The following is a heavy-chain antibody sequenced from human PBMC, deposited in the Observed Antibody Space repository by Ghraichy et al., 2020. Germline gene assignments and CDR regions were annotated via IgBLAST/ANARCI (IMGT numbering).Heavy chain of an antibody. Sequence: GGSLRLSCAASGFSFSSYWMTWVRQAPGKGLEWVANIKEDGSEKYYVDSVKGRFTISRDNAKNSLYLQMNSLRAEDTAVYYCARGEAGYGPLIDYWGQGTLVTVSS. CDR3: ARGEAGYGPLIDY. CDR2: IKEDGSEK. J-gene: IGHJ4*02. D-gene: IGHD5-18*01. CDR1: GFSFSSYW. V-gene: IGHV3-7*01.